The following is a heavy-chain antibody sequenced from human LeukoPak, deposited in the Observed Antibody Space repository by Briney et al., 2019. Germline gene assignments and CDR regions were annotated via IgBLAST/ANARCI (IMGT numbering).Heavy chain of an antibody. V-gene: IGHV4-39*07. J-gene: IGHJ6*03. CDR2: IYYSGST. D-gene: IGHD5-24*01. CDR3: ASGEMALSYYYYMDV. CDR1: GGSISTSSYY. Sequence: SETLSLTCTVSGGSISTSSYYWGWIRQPPGKGLECIGNIYYSGSTYYNPSLKSRVTISVDTSKNQFSLKLSSVTAADTAVYYCASGEMALSYYYYMDVWGKGTTVTISS.